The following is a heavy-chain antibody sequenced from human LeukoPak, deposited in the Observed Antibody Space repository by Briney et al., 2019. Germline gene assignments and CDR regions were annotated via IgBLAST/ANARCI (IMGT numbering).Heavy chain of an antibody. CDR1: GFTFSSCA. CDR3: ASSGYYYDSSGYFEYFQH. J-gene: IGHJ1*01. CDR2: ISGRGDST. V-gene: IGHV3-23*01. D-gene: IGHD3-22*01. Sequence: GGSLRLSCAGSGFTFSSCAMSWVRQPPGKGLEWVSVISGRGDSTYYADSVKGRFTISRDSSKSTLYLQMNSLRAEDTAVYYCASSGYYYDSSGYFEYFQHWGQGTLVTVSS.